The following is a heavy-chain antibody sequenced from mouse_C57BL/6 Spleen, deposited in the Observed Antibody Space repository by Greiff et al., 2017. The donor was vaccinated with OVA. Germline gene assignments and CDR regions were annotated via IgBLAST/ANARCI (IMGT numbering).Heavy chain of an antibody. V-gene: IGHV1-15*01. CDR1: GYTFTDYE. CDR2: IDPETGGT. Sequence: QVQLQQSGAELVRPGASVTLSCKASGYTFTDYEMHWVKQTPVHGLEWIGAIDPETGGTAYNQKFKCKAILTADKSSSTAYMELRSLTSEDSAVYYCTRTRSRPYAMDYWGQGTSVTVSS. CDR3: TRTRSRPYAMDY. J-gene: IGHJ4*01. D-gene: IGHD1-1*01.